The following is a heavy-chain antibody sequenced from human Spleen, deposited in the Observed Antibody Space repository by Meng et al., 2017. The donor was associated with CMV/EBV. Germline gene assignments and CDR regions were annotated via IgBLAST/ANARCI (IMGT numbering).Heavy chain of an antibody. Sequence: SGYTFTSQYMHWVRQAPGQGLEWIGIIDPRGDTTAYAQNFQGRITMTTDTSTSTAYMELRSLTSDDTAVYYCARVGAYCTSINCFDYWGQGALVTVSS. CDR3: ARVGAYCTSINCFDY. D-gene: IGHD2-2*01. J-gene: IGHJ4*02. V-gene: IGHV1-46*01. CDR1: GYTFTSQY. CDR2: IDPRGDTT.